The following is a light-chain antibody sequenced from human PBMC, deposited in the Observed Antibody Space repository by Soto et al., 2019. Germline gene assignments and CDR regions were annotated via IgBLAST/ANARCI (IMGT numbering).Light chain of an antibody. V-gene: IGKV1-5*01. Sequence: DIQMTQSPSTLSASVGDRVHITCRASESVSTWLAWYQQKPGKAPKLLIYDASSLESGVPSRFSGTGSGTQFTLNISSLQPDDFATYYCQHYKTYPLTFGQGTRVEIK. J-gene: IGKJ1*01. CDR2: DAS. CDR3: QHYKTYPLT. CDR1: ESVSTW.